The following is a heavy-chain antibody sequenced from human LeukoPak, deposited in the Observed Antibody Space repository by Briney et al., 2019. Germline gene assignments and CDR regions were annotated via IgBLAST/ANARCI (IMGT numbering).Heavy chain of an antibody. CDR1: RFTFSSYG. V-gene: IGHV3-30*02. J-gene: IGHJ4*02. CDR3: AKDIDSSSWYIYFDY. CDR2: IHYDGGHK. Sequence: GGSLRLSCATSRFTFSSYGMHWVRQAPGKGLEWVAFIHYDGGHKNYADSVKGRFSISRDNSKNTLYLQMNSLRAEDTAVYYCAKDIDSSSWYIYFDYWGQGTLVTVSS. D-gene: IGHD6-13*01.